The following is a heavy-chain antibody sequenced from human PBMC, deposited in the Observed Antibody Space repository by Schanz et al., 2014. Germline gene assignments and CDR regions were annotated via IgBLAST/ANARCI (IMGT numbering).Heavy chain of an antibody. CDR1: GYIFGSHG. J-gene: IGHJ6*02. Sequence: QLMQSGSEVRKPGASVKVSCKASGYIFGSHGMTWVRQAPGQGLEWMGWISGYNGDTNYAPKFQDRVTMTTDTSTSTAYMELRSLISDATAAYYCVRDAGWAFGDYHGMDVWGQGTSVTVSS. V-gene: IGHV1-18*01. D-gene: IGHD3-10*01. CDR2: ISGYNGDT. CDR3: VRDAGWAFGDYHGMDV.